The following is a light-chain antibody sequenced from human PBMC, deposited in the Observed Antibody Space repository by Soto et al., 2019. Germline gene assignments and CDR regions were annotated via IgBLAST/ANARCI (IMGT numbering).Light chain of an antibody. V-gene: IGLV1-44*01. CDR1: SSNIGTNA. CDR2: NNN. CDR3: AAWDDSLNGYV. Sequence: QSVLTQPPSASGTPGQRVTISCSGGSSNIGTNAVNWYQQLPGTAPKLLIYNNNQRPPGVPDRFSGSKSGTSASLAISGLQSEDDADYYCAAWDDSLNGYVFVTGTKVTVL. J-gene: IGLJ1*01.